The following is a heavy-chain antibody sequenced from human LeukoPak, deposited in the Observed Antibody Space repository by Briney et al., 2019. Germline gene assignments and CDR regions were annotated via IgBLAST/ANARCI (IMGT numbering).Heavy chain of an antibody. CDR2: IYYSGSP. Sequence: PSETLSLTCTVSGGSISSITYFWGWIRQPPGKGLEWIVSIYYSGSPYHNPSLKSRVTISVDTSTNQLSLRLRSVTAADTGVYYCARHWRWYVDYWGHGNLCSVSS. J-gene: IGHJ4*01. CDR3: ARHWRWYVDY. CDR1: GGSISSITYF. D-gene: IGHD2-15*01. V-gene: IGHV4-39*01.